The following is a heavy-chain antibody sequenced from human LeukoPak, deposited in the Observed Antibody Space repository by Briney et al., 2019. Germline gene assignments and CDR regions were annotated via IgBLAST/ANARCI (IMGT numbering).Heavy chain of an antibody. CDR1: GGTFSSYA. D-gene: IGHD4-17*01. J-gene: IGHJ4*02. Sequence: ASVKVSCKASGGTFSSYAISWVRQAPGQGLEWMGRIIPILGIANYAQKFQGRVTITTDESTSTAYMELSSLRSEDTAVYYCYGDYDRGHRDTSDYWGQGTLVTVSS. CDR3: YGDYDRGHRDTSDY. CDR2: IIPILGIA. V-gene: IGHV1-69*04.